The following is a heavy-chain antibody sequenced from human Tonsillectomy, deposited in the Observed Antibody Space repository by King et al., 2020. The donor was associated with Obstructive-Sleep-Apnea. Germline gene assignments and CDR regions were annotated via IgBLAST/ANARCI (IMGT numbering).Heavy chain of an antibody. Sequence: LQLQESGPGLVKPSETLSLTCTVSGGSISSSSYYWGWIRQPPGKGLEWIGSIYYSGSTYDNPSLKSGFTISVDTAKNQFSLKLSSVTAADTAVYYCARGPYIVVVVAATLPFDYWGQGTLVTVSS. V-gene: IGHV4-39*07. J-gene: IGHJ4*02. CDR1: GGSISSSSYY. CDR3: ARGPYIVVVVAATLPFDY. D-gene: IGHD2-15*01. CDR2: IYYSGST.